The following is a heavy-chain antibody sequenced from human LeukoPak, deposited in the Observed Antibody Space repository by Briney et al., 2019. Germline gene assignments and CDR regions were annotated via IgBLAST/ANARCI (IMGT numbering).Heavy chain of an antibody. CDR2: IRQDGRQK. Sequence: GGSLRLSCAGSRITFSDYWMKWVRQAPGKGLEWVASIRQDGRQKDYADSVKGRFTISRDNAKNSLYLQMNSLRAEDTAVYYCARDGSGVFDYWGQGTLVTVSS. D-gene: IGHD3-10*01. CDR3: ARDGSGVFDY. J-gene: IGHJ4*02. V-gene: IGHV3-7*01. CDR1: RITFSDYW.